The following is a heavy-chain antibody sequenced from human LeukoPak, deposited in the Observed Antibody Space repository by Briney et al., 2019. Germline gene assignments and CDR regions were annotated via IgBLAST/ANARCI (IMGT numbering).Heavy chain of an antibody. CDR1: GFTFSSYE. V-gene: IGHV3-48*03. D-gene: IGHD6-19*01. CDR2: ISSSGSTI. J-gene: IGHJ4*02. CDR3: ARSGSSGWYFDY. Sequence: GXSLRLSCAASGFTFSSYEMNWVRQAPGKGLEWVSYISSSGSTIYYADSVKGRFTISRDNAKNSLYLQMNSLRAEDTAVYYCARSGSSGWYFDYWGQGTLVTVSS.